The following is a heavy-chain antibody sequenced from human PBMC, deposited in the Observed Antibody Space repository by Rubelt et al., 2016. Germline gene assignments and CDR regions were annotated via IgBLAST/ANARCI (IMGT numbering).Heavy chain of an antibody. V-gene: IGHV4-59*01. Sequence: QVQLQESGPGLVKPSETLSLTCTVSGGSISSYYWSWIRQPPGKGLERIGDIHYSGSTNYSPSLKRRVTISGATSKNRFSLKLTSVTAADTAVYYCVRANYFDYWGQGTLVTVSS. CDR1: GGSISSYY. CDR2: IHYSGST. J-gene: IGHJ4*02. CDR3: VRANYFDY.